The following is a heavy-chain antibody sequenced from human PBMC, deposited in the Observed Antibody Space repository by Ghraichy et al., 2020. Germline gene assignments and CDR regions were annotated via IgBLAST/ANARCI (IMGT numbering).Heavy chain of an antibody. CDR3: ARGQGQWLVHGRDNWFDP. CDR1: GGSIRSYY. Sequence: ESLNISCTVSGGSIRSYYWSWIRQPPGKGLEWFGYIFHSGTTKYNPSLKSRVSISVDTSKDQFSLKLSSVTAADTAVYYCARGQGQWLVHGRDNWFDPWGQGTLVTVSS. V-gene: IGHV4-4*08. CDR2: IFHSGTT. J-gene: IGHJ5*02. D-gene: IGHD6-19*01.